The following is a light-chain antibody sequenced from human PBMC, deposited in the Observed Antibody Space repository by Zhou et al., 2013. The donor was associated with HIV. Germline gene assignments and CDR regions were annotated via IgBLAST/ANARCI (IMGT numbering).Light chain of an antibody. Sequence: AIQMTQSPSSLSASVGDRVTITCRASQGIRNDLGWYQQKPGKAPKVLIYAASSLQSGVPSRFSGSGSGTDFTLTISDLQPEDVATYYCQQAYIFPRTFGPGTKVDIK. CDR1: QGIRND. J-gene: IGKJ3*01. V-gene: IGKV1-6*01. CDR3: QQAYIFPRT. CDR2: AAS.